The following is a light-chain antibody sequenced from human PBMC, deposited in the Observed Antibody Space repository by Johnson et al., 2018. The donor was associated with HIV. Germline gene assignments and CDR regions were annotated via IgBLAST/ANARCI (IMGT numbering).Light chain of an antibody. CDR1: SSNVGNNY. V-gene: IGLV1-51*02. CDR2: ETN. J-gene: IGLJ1*01. Sequence: QSVLTQPPSVSAAPGQKVTISCSGSSSNVGNNYVSWYQQLPGAAPKLLIYETNKRPSGIPDRFSGSKSGTSATLGINGLQTGDEADYYCGTWDSSLSASYVFGTGTKVAVL. CDR3: GTWDSSLSASYV.